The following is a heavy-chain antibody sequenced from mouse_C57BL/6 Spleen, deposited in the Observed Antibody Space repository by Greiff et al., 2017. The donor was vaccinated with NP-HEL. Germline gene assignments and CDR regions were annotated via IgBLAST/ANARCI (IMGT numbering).Heavy chain of an antibody. CDR1: GYAFSSSW. J-gene: IGHJ2*01. V-gene: IGHV1-82*01. Sequence: VQLQQSGPELVKPGASVKISCKASGYAFSSSWMNWVKQRPGKGLEWIGRISPGDGDTNYNGKFKGKATLTADKSSSTAYMQLSSLTSEDSAVYFCARMDYGSSYLCDYWGQGTTLTVSS. D-gene: IGHD1-1*01. CDR2: ISPGDGDT. CDR3: ARMDYGSSYLCDY.